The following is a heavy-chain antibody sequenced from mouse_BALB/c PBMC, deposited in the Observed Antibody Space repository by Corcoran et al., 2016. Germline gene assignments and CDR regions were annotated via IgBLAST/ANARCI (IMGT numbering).Heavy chain of an antibody. Sequence: QIQLVQSGPELKKPGETVKISCKASGYTFTNYGMNWVKQAPGKGLKWMGWINTYTGEPTYADDFKGRFAFSLETSASTAYLQINNLKNEDMVTYFCARHYYDYEDYAMDYWGQGTSVTVSS. CDR3: ARHYYDYEDYAMDY. J-gene: IGHJ4*01. CDR1: GYTFTNYG. CDR2: INTYTGEP. D-gene: IGHD2-4*01. V-gene: IGHV9-1*02.